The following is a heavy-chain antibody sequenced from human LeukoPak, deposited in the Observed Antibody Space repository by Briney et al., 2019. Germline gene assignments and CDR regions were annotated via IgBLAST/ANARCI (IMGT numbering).Heavy chain of an antibody. CDR3: ARSPTGYYSSWLDY. V-gene: IGHV1-46*01. D-gene: IGHD6-13*01. Sequence: ASVKVSCRASGYTFTSYYMHWVRQAPRQGLEWMGIINPSGGSTRYAQKFQGRVTMTRDTSTSTVYMELSSLRSEDTAVYYCARSPTGYYSSWLDYWGQGTLVTVSS. J-gene: IGHJ4*02. CDR2: INPSGGST. CDR1: GYTFTSYY.